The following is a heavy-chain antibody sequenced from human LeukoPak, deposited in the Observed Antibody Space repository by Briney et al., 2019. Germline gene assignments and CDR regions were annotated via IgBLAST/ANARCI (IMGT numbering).Heavy chain of an antibody. D-gene: IGHD1-26*01. Sequence: SETLSLTCAVFGESFSGYFWTWIRQPPGKGLEWIGEIIHSGSTNYNPSLKSRVTISVDTSKNQFSLKLSSVTAADTAVYYCAREDDSGDITNDWFDLWGQGTLVTVSS. V-gene: IGHV4-34*12. J-gene: IGHJ5*02. CDR3: AREDDSGDITNDWFDL. CDR1: GESFSGYF. CDR2: IIHSGST.